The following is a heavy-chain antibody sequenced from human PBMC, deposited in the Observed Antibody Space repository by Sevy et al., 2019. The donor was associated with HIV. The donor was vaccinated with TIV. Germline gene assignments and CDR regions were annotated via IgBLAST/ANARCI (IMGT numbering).Heavy chain of an antibody. Sequence: GGSLRLSCAASGFSFSSYEMNWVRQAPGKGLEWLSYFSNSGSSVYYSDSVRGRLTISRDNARNSLFLQMNSLGAEDTAVYYCARDLPPSATTVAHFDCWGQGTLVTVSS. V-gene: IGHV3-48*03. D-gene: IGHD4-17*01. J-gene: IGHJ4*02. CDR2: FSNSGSSV. CDR3: ARDLPPSATTVAHFDC. CDR1: GFSFSSYE.